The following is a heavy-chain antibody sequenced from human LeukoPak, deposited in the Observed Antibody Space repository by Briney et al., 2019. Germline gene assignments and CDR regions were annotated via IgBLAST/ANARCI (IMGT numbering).Heavy chain of an antibody. Sequence: GGSLRLSCAASGFPFSTYSVHWVRQTPGKGLEWVSYSSSSGRAIYYADSVRGRFTMSRDNAKNSLFLQMDSLRDEDTAVYYCARDKGNDYGTYDNWGQGTLVTVSS. CDR2: SSSSGRAI. J-gene: IGHJ4*02. D-gene: IGHD4-17*01. CDR1: GFPFSTYS. CDR3: ARDKGNDYGTYDN. V-gene: IGHV3-48*02.